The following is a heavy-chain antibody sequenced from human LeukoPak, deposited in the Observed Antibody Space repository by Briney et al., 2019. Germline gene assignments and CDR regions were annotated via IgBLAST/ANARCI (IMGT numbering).Heavy chain of an antibody. V-gene: IGHV3-30*04. CDR2: ISYDAGNK. J-gene: IGHJ4*02. Sequence: GGSLRLSCAASGFAFSSYAMHWVRQAPGKGLEWVAVISYDAGNKYYADSVKGRFTISRDNSKNTVYLQMDSLRPEDTAVYYCAKDPRTGAVSGIFYFDYWGQGTLVTLSS. CDR3: AKDPRTGAVSGIFYFDY. CDR1: GFAFSSYA. D-gene: IGHD6-19*01.